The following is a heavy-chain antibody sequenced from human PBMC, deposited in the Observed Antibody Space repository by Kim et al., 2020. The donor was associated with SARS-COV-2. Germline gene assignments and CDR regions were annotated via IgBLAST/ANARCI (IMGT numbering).Heavy chain of an antibody. CDR2: INAGNGNT. CDR1: GYTLTSYA. CDR3: ARGGIVVVPAAIFLGNWFDP. D-gene: IGHD2-2*01. V-gene: IGHV1-3*01. J-gene: IGHJ5*02. Sequence: ASVKVSCKASGYTLTSYAMHWVRQAPGQRLEWMGWINAGNGNTKYSQKFQGRVTITRDTSASTAYMELSSLRSEDTAVYYCARGGIVVVPAAIFLGNWFDPWGQGTLVTVSS.